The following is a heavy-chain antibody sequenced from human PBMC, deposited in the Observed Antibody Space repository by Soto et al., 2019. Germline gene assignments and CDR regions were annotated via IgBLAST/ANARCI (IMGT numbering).Heavy chain of an antibody. D-gene: IGHD6-19*01. V-gene: IGHV4-39*01. J-gene: IGHJ5*02. CDR1: GGSISSSSYY. CDR2: IYYSGST. Sequence: SETLSLTCTVSGGSISSSSYYWGWIRQPPGKGLEWIGSIYYSGSTYYNPSLKSRVTISVDTSKNQFSLKLSSVTAADTAVYYCARQIRGESLAVAGTVVLGLFDLWGQGTLVTGSS. CDR3: ARQIRGESLAVAGTVVLGLFDL.